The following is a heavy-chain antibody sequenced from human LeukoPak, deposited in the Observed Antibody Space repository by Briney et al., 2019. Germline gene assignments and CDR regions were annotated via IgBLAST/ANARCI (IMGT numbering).Heavy chain of an antibody. CDR2: ISTNSNYI. D-gene: IGHD2-2*02. Sequence: KPGGSLRLPCAASGFTLSSYSMNWVRQAPGKGLEWVSSISTNSNYIYYADSVKGRFTISRDNSKNTLYLQMNSLRAEDTAVYYCASGYCSSTSCYNIDYWGQGTLVTVSS. CDR3: ASGYCSSTSCYNIDY. CDR1: GFTLSSYS. V-gene: IGHV3-21*01. J-gene: IGHJ4*02.